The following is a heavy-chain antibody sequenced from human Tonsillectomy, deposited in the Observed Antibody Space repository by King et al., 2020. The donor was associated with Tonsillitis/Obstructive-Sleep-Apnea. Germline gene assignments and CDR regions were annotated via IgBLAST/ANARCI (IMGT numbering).Heavy chain of an antibody. CDR3: ARDFPNRHDAFDI. CDR1: GFTFSSYG. J-gene: IGHJ3*02. V-gene: IGHV3-33*01. Sequence: VQLVESGGGVVQPGRSLRLSCAASGFTFSSYGMHWVRQAPGKGLEWVAVIWYDGSNKYYADSVKGRFTISRDNSKNTLYLQMNSLRAEDTAVYYCARDFPNRHDAFDIWGQGTMVTVSS. CDR2: IWYDGSNK.